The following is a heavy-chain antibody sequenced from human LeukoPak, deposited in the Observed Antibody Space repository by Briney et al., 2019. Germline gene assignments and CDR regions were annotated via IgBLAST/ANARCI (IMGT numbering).Heavy chain of an antibody. D-gene: IGHD4-11*01. V-gene: IGHV3-30*18. CDR1: GFTFSSYG. CDR3: AKEDRVNYYYYGMDV. J-gene: IGHJ6*02. Sequence: QPGRSLRLSCAASGFTFSSYGMHWVRQAPGKGLEWVAVISYDGSNKYYADSVKGRFTISRDNSKNTLYLQMNSLRAEDTAVYYCAKEDRVNYYYYGMDVWGQGTTVTVSS. CDR2: ISYDGSNK.